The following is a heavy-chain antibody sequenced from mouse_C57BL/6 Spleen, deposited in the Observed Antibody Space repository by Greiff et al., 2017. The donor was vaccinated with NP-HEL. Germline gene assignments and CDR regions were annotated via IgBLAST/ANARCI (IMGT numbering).Heavy chain of an antibody. Sequence: VQLQQSGAELVRPGASVTLSCKASGYTFTDYEMHWVKQTPVHGLEWIGAIDPETGGTAYNQKFKGKAILTADKSSSTAYMELRSLTSEDSAVYYCTRYHRDGSFDYWGQGTTLTVSS. CDR1: GYTFTDYE. J-gene: IGHJ2*01. D-gene: IGHD2-3*01. CDR3: TRYHRDGSFDY. V-gene: IGHV1-15*01. CDR2: IDPETGGT.